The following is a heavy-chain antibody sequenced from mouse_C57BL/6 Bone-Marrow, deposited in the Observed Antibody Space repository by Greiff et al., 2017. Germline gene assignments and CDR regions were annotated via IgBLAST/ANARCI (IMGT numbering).Heavy chain of an antibody. Sequence: QVQLQQPGAELVMPGASVKLSCKASGYTFTSSWMHWVKQRPGQGLEWIGEIDPSDSYPNYNQKFKGKSTLTVDKSSSTAYMQLRSLTSEDSAVYYCARDYGSSHWYFDVWGTGTKVTVSS. D-gene: IGHD1-1*01. CDR2: IDPSDSYP. V-gene: IGHV1-69*01. J-gene: IGHJ1*03. CDR1: GYTFTSSW. CDR3: ARDYGSSHWYFDV.